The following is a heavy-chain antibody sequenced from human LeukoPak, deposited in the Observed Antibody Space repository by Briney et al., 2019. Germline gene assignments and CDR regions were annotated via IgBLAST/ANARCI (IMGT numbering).Heavy chain of an antibody. D-gene: IGHD3-9*01. Sequence: SATLSLTCAVFGGSFSGYYWSWIRPSPEKGLEWIGDISHTGATNYNPSLKIRVTVSVDTCKKQFSLNLRSVTAADTAVYYCARGLHYNILTGGMDVWGQGTTVIVSS. CDR2: ISHTGAT. J-gene: IGHJ6*02. CDR3: ARGLHYNILTGGMDV. CDR1: GGSFSGYY. V-gene: IGHV4-34*01.